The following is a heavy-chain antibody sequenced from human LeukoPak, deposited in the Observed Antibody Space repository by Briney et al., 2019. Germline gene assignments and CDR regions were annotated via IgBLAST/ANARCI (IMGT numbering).Heavy chain of an antibody. D-gene: IGHD4-17*01. Sequence: PGGSLRLSCAASGFTFSSYAMTWVRQAPGKGLEWVSTISATGTSTYYADSVKGRFTISRDNSKNTLSLQMNSLRAEDTALYYCAKDSSVPYGITDWGQGTLVTVSS. J-gene: IGHJ4*02. CDR1: GFTFSSYA. CDR3: AKDSSVPYGITD. V-gene: IGHV3-23*01. CDR2: ISATGTST.